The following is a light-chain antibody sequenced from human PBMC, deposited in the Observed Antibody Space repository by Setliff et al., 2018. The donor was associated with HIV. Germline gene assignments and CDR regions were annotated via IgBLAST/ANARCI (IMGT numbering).Light chain of an antibody. Sequence: QSALTQPASVSGSPGQSITISCTGTRSDVGAYNYVSWYQQHPDKAPKLLIYEVSNRPPGVSNRFSGSKSGNTASLTISGLQPEDEADYYCTSYRSINTLVFGGGTKVTVL. J-gene: IGLJ2*01. CDR2: EVS. V-gene: IGLV2-14*01. CDR1: RSDVGAYNY. CDR3: TSYRSINTLV.